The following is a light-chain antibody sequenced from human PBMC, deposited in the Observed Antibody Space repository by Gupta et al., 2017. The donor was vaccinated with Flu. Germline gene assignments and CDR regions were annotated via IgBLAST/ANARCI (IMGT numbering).Light chain of an antibody. V-gene: IGLV2-14*01. CDR3: SSYSISTTLSYV. Sequence: SWYQQHPCKAPTLIIYEFPNRPSGISTRFSGSKSGNTASLTLPGLQAESDAESYCSSYSISTTLSYVFATGTNFTVL. J-gene: IGLJ1*01. CDR2: EFP.